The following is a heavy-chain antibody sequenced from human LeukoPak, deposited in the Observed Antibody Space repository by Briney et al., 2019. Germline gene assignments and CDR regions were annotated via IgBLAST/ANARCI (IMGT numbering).Heavy chain of an antibody. CDR1: GYTFTSYG. V-gene: IGHV1-18*01. J-gene: IGHJ6*02. Sequence: ASVKVSCKASGYTFTSYGISWVRQAPGQGLEWMGWISAYNGNTNYAQKLQGRVTMTTDTSTSTAYMELRSLRSDDTAVYYCARDLRSEWLRFSYYHGMDVWGQGTTVTVSS. CDR2: ISAYNGNT. CDR3: ARDLRSEWLRFSYYHGMDV. D-gene: IGHD5-12*01.